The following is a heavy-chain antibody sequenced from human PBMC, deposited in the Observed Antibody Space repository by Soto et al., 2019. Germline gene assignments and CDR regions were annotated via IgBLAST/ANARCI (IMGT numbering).Heavy chain of an antibody. CDR2: INPNSGGT. J-gene: IGHJ6*02. V-gene: IGHV1-2*02. CDR3: ATLGWCSSTSCRTEYYYYYGMDV. Sequence: ASVKVSCKASGYTFTGYYMHWVRQAPGQGLEWMGWINPNSGGTNYAQKFQGRVTMTTDTSTSTAYMELRSLRSDDTAVYYCATLGWCSSTSCRTEYYYYYGMDVWGQGTTVTVSS. D-gene: IGHD2-2*01. CDR1: GYTFTGYY.